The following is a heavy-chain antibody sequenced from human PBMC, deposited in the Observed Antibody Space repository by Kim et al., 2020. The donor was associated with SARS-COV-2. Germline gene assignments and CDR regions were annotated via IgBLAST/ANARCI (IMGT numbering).Heavy chain of an antibody. V-gene: IGHV4-34*01. Sequence: SETLSLTCAVYGGSFSGYYWSWIRQPPGKGLEWIGEINHSGSTNYNPSLKSRVTISVDTSKNQFSLKLSSVTAADTAVYYCARSSIYYYDSSGFDYWGQGTLVTVSS. CDR1: GGSFSGYY. CDR2: INHSGST. CDR3: ARSSIYYYDSSGFDY. D-gene: IGHD3-22*01. J-gene: IGHJ4*02.